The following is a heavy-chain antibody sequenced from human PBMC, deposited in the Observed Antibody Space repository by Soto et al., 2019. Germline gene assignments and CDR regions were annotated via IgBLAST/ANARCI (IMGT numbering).Heavy chain of an antibody. Sequence: QVQLVQSGAEVKKPGASVKVSCKASGYTFTSYGITWVRQAPGQGLEWMGWISAYNGNTNDAQKLHGRVTVTTDTSTSKAYMELRSLRSDDTAVYYCARYCTNGVCYKTNDYRGQGTLVTVSS. CDR1: GYTFTSYG. J-gene: IGHJ4*02. CDR2: ISAYNGNT. V-gene: IGHV1-18*01. CDR3: ARYCTNGVCYKTNDY. D-gene: IGHD2-8*01.